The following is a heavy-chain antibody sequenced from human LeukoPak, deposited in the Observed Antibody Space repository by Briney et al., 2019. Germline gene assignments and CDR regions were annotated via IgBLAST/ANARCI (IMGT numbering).Heavy chain of an antibody. CDR2: IYYSGST. D-gene: IGHD6-13*01. Sequence: SETLSLTCTVSGGSISTTGYYWAWIRQPPGKGLQWIASIYYSGSTYYNSSLKSRVTISVETSKNQFSLKLSSMTAADTAVYYCASDKGYSNNYFDYWGQGTLVTVSS. V-gene: IGHV4-39*02. CDR3: ASDKGYSNNYFDY. CDR1: GGSISTTGYY. J-gene: IGHJ4*02.